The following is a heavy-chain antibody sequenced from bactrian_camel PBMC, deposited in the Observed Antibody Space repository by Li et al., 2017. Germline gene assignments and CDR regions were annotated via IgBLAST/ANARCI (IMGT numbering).Heavy chain of an antibody. Sequence: VQLVESGGGSVQAGGSLRLSCAAETSIRTFNLYAMGWFRQAPGEEREGVAAIRTGGGPTFYSDSAKGRFTISQDNAKNTVYLQMNSLKPVDTAMYYCAARGPYCYTKLSVADFMYGGQGTQVTV. CDR3: AARGPYCYTKLSVADFMY. CDR1: IRTFNLYA. V-gene: IGHV3-3*01. J-gene: IGHJ4*01. D-gene: IGHD2*01. CDR2: IRTGGGPT.